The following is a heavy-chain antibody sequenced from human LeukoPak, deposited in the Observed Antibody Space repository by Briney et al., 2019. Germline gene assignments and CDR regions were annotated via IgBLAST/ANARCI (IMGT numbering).Heavy chain of an antibody. CDR2: IDPSGGST. CDR3: ARTYYYDSSGYRSVY. D-gene: IGHD3-22*01. CDR1: GYTFTSYY. Sequence: ASVKVSCKASGYTFTSYYMHWVRQAPGQGLEWMGIIDPSGGSTSYAQKFQGRVTMTRDTSTSTVYMELSSLRSEDTAVYYCARTYYYDSSGYRSVYGGQGTLVTVSS. J-gene: IGHJ4*02. V-gene: IGHV1-46*01.